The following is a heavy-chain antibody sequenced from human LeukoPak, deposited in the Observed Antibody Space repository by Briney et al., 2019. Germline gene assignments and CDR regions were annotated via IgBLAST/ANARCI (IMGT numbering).Heavy chain of an antibody. CDR1: GFTFSSYA. D-gene: IGHD3-22*01. CDR2: ISGSGGST. CDR3: AKSYTYYDSSGYYFDY. Sequence: GGSLRLSCAASGFTFSSYAMSWVRQAPGKGLEWVSAISGSGGSTYCADSVKGRFTISRDNSKNTLYLQMNSLRAEDTAVYYCAKSYTYYDSSGYYFDYWGQGTLVTVSS. J-gene: IGHJ4*02. V-gene: IGHV3-23*01.